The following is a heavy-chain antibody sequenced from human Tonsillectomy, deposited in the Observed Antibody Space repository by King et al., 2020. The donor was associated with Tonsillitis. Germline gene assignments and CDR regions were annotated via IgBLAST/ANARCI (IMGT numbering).Heavy chain of an antibody. CDR3: AKESSGTFYPYNWFDP. Sequence: VQLVESGTEMKKPGASVRVSCKASGYTLTSYGVTWVRQAPGQGLEWMGGISGNGNTNYVQKFQGRVTMTTDTSTNTAHLELRSLRSDDTAVYYCAKESSGTFYPYNWFDPWGQGTLVTVSS. J-gene: IGHJ5*02. D-gene: IGHD1-26*01. CDR1: GYTLTSYG. CDR2: ISGNGNT. V-gene: IGHV1-18*01.